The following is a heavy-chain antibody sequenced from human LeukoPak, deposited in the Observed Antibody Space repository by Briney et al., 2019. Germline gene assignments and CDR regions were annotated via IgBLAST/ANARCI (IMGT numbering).Heavy chain of an antibody. J-gene: IGHJ4*02. Sequence: PGGPLRLSCAASGFTVVSNYMSWVRQAPGKGLEWVSVIYSGGSTYYADSVKGRFTISRDNSKNTLYLQMNSLRAEDTAVYYCAREGHGSGSYWDYWGQGTLVTVSS. D-gene: IGHD3-10*01. CDR1: GFTVVSNY. V-gene: IGHV3-53*01. CDR3: AREGHGSGSYWDY. CDR2: IYSGGST.